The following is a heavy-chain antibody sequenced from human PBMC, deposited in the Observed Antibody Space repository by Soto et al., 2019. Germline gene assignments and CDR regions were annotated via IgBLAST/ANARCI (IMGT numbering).Heavy chain of an antibody. CDR3: AREGFGAYFDH. Sequence: PGGSLRLSCAASGFIFSSSSMNWVRQAPGKGLEWVSFISTTSGVIYYADSVKGRFTISRDNAKNSLVLQMNSLRDEDTAFYYCAREGFGAYFDHWGQGTLVTVSS. D-gene: IGHD3-10*01. CDR1: GFIFSSSS. CDR2: ISTTSGVI. V-gene: IGHV3-48*02. J-gene: IGHJ4*02.